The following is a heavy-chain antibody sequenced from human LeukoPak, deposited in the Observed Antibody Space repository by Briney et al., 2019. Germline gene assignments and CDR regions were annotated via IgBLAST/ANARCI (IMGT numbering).Heavy chain of an antibody. CDR2: MYYSGNT. V-gene: IGHV4-59*01. CDR3: ARGKYYFDY. J-gene: IGHJ4*02. CDR1: VDSISGYY. Sequence: SETLSLTCTVSVDSISGYYWSWIRQPPGKGLEWIGYMYYSGNTNYNPSLKSRLTTSFDTSKNQFSLKLSSVTAADTAVYYCARGKYYFDYWGQGTLVTVSS.